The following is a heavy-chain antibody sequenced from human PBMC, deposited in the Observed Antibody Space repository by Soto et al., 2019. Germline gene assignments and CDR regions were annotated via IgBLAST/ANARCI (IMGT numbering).Heavy chain of an antibody. CDR3: ARGLIAAAGISVDY. CDR2: TSPYNGHT. J-gene: IGHJ4*02. V-gene: IGHV1-18*01. Sequence: ALVKVSCKASGFPFSSHGICWVRQAPGQGLEWMGWTSPYNGHTHYAQRLQGRVTMTTHTSTSTAYMELRSLTSDDTAVYYCARGLIAAAGISVDYWGEGTLVTVSS. CDR1: GFPFSSHG. D-gene: IGHD6-13*01.